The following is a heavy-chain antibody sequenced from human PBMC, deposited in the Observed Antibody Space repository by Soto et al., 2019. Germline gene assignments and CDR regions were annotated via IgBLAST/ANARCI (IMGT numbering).Heavy chain of an antibody. Sequence: QVQLEQSAPEVKKPGASVKVSCKASGYTFSTYGISWVRQAPGQGLEWMGWINTHNGNTNYAQNLQGRVTMTADTSTSTAYMELRSLRSDYTAVYYCTREGSAPYYYYGMDVWGQGTTVTVSS. V-gene: IGHV1-18*01. CDR2: INTHNGNT. CDR3: TREGSAPYYYYGMDV. CDR1: GYTFSTYG. D-gene: IGHD3-10*01. J-gene: IGHJ6*02.